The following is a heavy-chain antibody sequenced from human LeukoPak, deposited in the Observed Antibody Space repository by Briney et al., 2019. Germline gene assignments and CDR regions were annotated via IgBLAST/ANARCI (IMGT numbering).Heavy chain of an antibody. Sequence: KPGGSLRLSCAASGFTFSHAWMSWVRQAPGKGLEWVGRIESRNDGGTINYATPVKGRFTISRDDSRNTLYLQLNSLKTEDTAVYYCTIGMEYYVSGGCSWGQGTLVTVSS. D-gene: IGHD3-10*01. V-gene: IGHV3-15*04. J-gene: IGHJ4*02. CDR3: TIGMEYYVSGGCS. CDR2: IESRNDGGTI. CDR1: GFTFSHAW.